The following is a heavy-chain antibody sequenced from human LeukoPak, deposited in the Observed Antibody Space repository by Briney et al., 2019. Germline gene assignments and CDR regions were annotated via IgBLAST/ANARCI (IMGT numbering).Heavy chain of an antibody. CDR2: ISWNSGSI. CDR1: GFTFDEHA. CDR3: VKGHCSSSSCFPNYYYYMDV. J-gene: IGHJ6*03. D-gene: IGHD2-15*01. V-gene: IGHV3-9*01. Sequence: PGRSLRLSCAGSGFTFDEHAMHWVRQAPGKGLEWVSGISWNSGSIAYADSVKGRFTISRDNAKNPLFLQMSSLRAADTALYYCVKGHCSSSSCFPNYYYYMDVWGTGTTVTVSS.